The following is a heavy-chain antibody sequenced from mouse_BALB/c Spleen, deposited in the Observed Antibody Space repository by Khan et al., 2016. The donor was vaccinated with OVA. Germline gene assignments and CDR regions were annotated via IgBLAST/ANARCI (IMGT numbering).Heavy chain of an antibody. CDR1: GYTFTNYG. CDR3: ARGASYWYFDV. V-gene: IGHV9-1*02. J-gene: IGHJ1*01. CDR2: INTYTGEP. Sequence: QIQLVQSGPELKKPGETVKISCKASGYTFTNYGMNWVKQAPGKGLKWMGWINTYTGEPKYTDDFKGRVALSLETSASTAYLQINNLKNEDMASYCWARGASYWYFDVWGAGTTVTVSS.